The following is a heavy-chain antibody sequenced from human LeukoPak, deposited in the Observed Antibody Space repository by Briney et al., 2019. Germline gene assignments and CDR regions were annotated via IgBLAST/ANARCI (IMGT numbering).Heavy chain of an antibody. CDR3: ARRYGSGDYFDY. J-gene: IGHJ4*02. Sequence: SETLSLTCTVSGGSISSYYWSWIRQPPGKGLEWIGYIYYSGSTNYNPSLKSRVTISVDTSKNQFSLKLSSVTAADTAVYYCARRYGSGDYFDYWGQGTLVTVSS. D-gene: IGHD3-10*01. CDR1: GGSISSYY. V-gene: IGHV4-59*01. CDR2: IYYSGST.